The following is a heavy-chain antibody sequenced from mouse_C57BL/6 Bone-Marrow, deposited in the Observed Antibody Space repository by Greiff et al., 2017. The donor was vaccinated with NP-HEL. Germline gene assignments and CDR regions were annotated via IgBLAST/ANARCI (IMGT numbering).Heavy chain of an antibody. Sequence: VKLVESGGDLVKPGGSLKLSCAASGFTFSSYGMSWVRQTPDKRLEWVATISSGGSYTYYPDSVKGRFTISRDNAKNTQYLQMSSLKTEDTAEYYCVRQGTAVRPFAYWGQGTLVTVSA. CDR1: GFTFSSYG. CDR2: ISSGGSYT. D-gene: IGHD3-3*01. J-gene: IGHJ3*01. CDR3: VRQGTAVRPFAY. V-gene: IGHV5-6*01.